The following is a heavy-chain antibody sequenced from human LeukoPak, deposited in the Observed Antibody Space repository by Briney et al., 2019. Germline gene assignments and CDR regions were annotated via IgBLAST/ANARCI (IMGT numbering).Heavy chain of an antibody. V-gene: IGHV1-24*01. CDR1: GYTLTELS. D-gene: IGHD1-26*01. CDR2: FDPEGGET. Sequence: ASVKVSCKVSGYTLTELSMHWVRQAPGKGLEWMGGFDPEGGETIYAQKFQGRVTMTEDTSTDTAYMELSSLRSEDTAVYYCATDDYRIVGATEYFQHWGQGTLVTVSS. J-gene: IGHJ1*01. CDR3: ATDDYRIVGATEYFQH.